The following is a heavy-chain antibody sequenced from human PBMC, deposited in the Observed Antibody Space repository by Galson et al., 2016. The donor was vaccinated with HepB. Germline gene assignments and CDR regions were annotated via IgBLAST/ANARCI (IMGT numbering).Heavy chain of an antibody. V-gene: IGHV3-33*01. CDR3: AREAWYCSSTTCYVVDY. CDR1: GFTFSTYG. CDR2: VWYDGINK. D-gene: IGHD2-2*01. J-gene: IGHJ4*02. Sequence: SLRLSCAASGFTFSTYGMHWVRQAPGKGLEWVAVVWYDGINKYYADSVKGRFTISRDNSENTLYLQMNSLRAEDTAVYYCAREAWYCSSTTCYVVDYWGQGTLVTVSS.